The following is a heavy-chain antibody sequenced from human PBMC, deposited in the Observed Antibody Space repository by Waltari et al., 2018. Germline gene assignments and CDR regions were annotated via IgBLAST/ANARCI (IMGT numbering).Heavy chain of an antibody. D-gene: IGHD2-8*01. V-gene: IGHV2-5*01. CDR3: ALFTEEWDY. J-gene: IGHJ4*02. CDR1: GISLSPTREVA. Sequence: QITLKESGPTLVKPTQTLTLTCTFSGISLSPTREVAMGWMRQHPGKALEWLAVIYWNNDKLYSPSLKRRLTVTRDTSTNEVVLTMTYMDPVDTATYYCALFTEEWDYWGQGTLVTVSS. CDR2: IYWNNDK.